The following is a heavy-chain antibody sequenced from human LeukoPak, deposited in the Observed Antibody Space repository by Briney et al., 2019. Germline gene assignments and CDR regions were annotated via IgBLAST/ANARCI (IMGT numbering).Heavy chain of an antibody. CDR2: ISGGVSTI. Sequence: GGSLRLSCAASGFILSIFDMNWARQAPGKGLEWVQFISGGVSTIYYADSVKGRFTISRDNAKNSLYLQMNSLRDDDTAVYYCARKLVGAAGAAFDIWGQGTMVTVSS. V-gene: IGHV3-48*02. CDR3: ARKLVGAAGAAFDI. CDR1: GFILSIFD. J-gene: IGHJ3*02. D-gene: IGHD1-26*01.